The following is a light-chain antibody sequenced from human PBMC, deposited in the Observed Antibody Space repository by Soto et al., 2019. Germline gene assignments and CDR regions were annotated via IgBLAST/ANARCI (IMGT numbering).Light chain of an antibody. J-gene: IGLJ2*01. CDR2: EVS. V-gene: IGLV2-14*01. CDR3: SSYTSGGTLVV. CDR1: SSDVGGYNY. Sequence: QSALTQPASVSGSPGQSITISCTGTSSDVGGYNYVSWYQQHPGKAPKLMIYEVSNRPSEVSNRFSGSRSGNTASLTISGLQAEDEGNYYCSSYTSGGTLVVFGGGTKVTVL.